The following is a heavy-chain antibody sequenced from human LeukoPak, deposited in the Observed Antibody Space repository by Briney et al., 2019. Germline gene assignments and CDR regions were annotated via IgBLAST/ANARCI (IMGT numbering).Heavy chain of an antibody. CDR3: ARLSRPRGSAWYYFDY. D-gene: IGHD6-19*01. Sequence: GGPLRLSCAVSGFTFSDHYMDWVRQAPGKGLEWVGRVKNRINSYTTIYAASVEGRFTISRDDSKNSLYLQMNSLKTEDTAVYYCARLSRPRGSAWYYFDYWGQGTLVTVSS. V-gene: IGHV3-72*01. CDR1: GFTFSDHY. J-gene: IGHJ4*02. CDR2: VKNRINSYTT.